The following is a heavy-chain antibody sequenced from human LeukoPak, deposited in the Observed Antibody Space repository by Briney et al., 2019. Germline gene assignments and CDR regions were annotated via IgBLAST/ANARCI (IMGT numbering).Heavy chain of an antibody. D-gene: IGHD6-13*01. V-gene: IGHV3-48*01. CDR2: ISTNSSNI. CDR3: ARDLIAATGTFVFDY. CDR1: GSTFSTYS. Sequence: GSLRLSCAASGSTFSTYSMNWVRQAPGKGLEWVSYISTNSSNIYYADSVKGRFTISRDNAKNSLYLQMNSLRAEDTAVYYCARDLIAATGTFVFDYWGQGTLVTVSS. J-gene: IGHJ4*02.